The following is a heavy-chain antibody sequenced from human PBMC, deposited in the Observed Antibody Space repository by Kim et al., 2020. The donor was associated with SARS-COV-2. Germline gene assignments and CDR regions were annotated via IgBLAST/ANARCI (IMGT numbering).Heavy chain of an antibody. CDR3: AKDRVGVVTLFDY. CDR1: GFTFSSYA. J-gene: IGHJ4*02. CDR2: ISGSGGST. D-gene: IGHD3-3*01. V-gene: IGHV3-23*01. Sequence: GGSLRLSCAASGFTFSSYAMSWVRQAPGKGLEWVSTISGSGGSTYYADSVKGRFTISRDNSKNTLYLQMNSLRAEDTAVYYCAKDRVGVVTLFDYWGQGTLVTVSS.